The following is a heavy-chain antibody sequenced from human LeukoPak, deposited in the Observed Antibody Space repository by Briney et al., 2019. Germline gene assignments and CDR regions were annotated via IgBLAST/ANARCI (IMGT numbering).Heavy chain of an antibody. CDR3: ARGYPTLEYCSGGSCYRRINWFDP. J-gene: IGHJ5*02. CDR2: IYSGGST. V-gene: IGHV3-66*02. CDR1: GFTVSSNY. Sequence: GGSLRLSCAASGFTVSSNYMSWVRQAPGKGLEWVSVIYSGGSTYYADSVKGRFTISRDNSKNALYLQMNSLRAEDTAVYYCARGYPTLEYCSGGSCYRRINWFDPWGQGTLVTVSS. D-gene: IGHD2-15*01.